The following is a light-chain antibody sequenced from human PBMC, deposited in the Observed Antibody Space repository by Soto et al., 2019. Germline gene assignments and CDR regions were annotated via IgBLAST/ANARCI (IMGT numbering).Light chain of an antibody. V-gene: IGKV1-27*01. CDR2: AAS. Sequence: DIQMTQSPSSLSASVGDRVTITCRAGQDINIYLAWYQQKPGKVPKLLISAASTLQSGVPSRFSGSGSGTDFTLTISSLQPEDVATYYCQKYDDAPLTFGVGTKVEIK. CDR1: QDINIY. J-gene: IGKJ4*01. CDR3: QKYDDAPLT.